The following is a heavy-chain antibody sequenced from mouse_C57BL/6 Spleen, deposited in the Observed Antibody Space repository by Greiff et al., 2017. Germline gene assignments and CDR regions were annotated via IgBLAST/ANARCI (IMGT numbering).Heavy chain of an antibody. Sequence: EVMLVESGEGLVKPGGSLKLSCAASGFTFSSYAMSWVRQIPEKRLEWVAYISSGGDYIYYADTVKGRFTISRDNARNTLYLQMSSLKSEDTAMYYCTREDHGYFDYWGQGTTLTVSS. CDR1: GFTFSSYA. J-gene: IGHJ2*01. V-gene: IGHV5-9-1*02. CDR3: TREDHGYFDY. CDR2: ISSGGDYI.